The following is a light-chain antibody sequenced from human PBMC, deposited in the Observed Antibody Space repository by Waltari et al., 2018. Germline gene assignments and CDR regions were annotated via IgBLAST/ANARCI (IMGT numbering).Light chain of an antibody. Sequence: QSALTPPASVSRSPGQSVTISCPGTSSDVEKYNLVSLYQHHPDKAPKLMIYEVTKRPAGVSNRFSGSKSDNTASLTISGLQAEDEADYYCCSYAGGGTYVFGPGTKVTVL. CDR1: SSDVEKYNL. V-gene: IGLV2-23*02. J-gene: IGLJ1*01. CDR2: EVT. CDR3: CSYAGGGTYV.